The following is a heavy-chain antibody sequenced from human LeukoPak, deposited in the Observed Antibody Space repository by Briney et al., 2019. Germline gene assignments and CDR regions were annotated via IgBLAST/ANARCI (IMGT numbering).Heavy chain of an antibody. CDR1: GYTFTSDD. CDR2: MNPNSGNT. D-gene: IGHD3-10*01. J-gene: IGHJ2*01. CDR3: ARGVHGSGL. V-gene: IGHV1-8*01. Sequence: GSVTVSCKASGYTFTSDDINWVRQAPGQGLEGMGWMNPNSGNTDYAQKFQRRLTMTRNTSLNTPYMELRSLRSEDTAVYYCARGVHGSGLWGRGTLVTVSS.